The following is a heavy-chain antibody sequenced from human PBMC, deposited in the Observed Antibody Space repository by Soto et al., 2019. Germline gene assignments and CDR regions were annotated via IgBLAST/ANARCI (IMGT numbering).Heavy chain of an antibody. Sequence: PGGSLRLSCAASGFTFSNYGMHWVRQAPGKGLEWVIVISYDGNVAYYADSVKGRFTISRDDSKNTLYLQMNSLKTEDTALYYCTTDFPWAYSSTWTHDYWGQGTLVTVSS. D-gene: IGHD6-13*01. CDR1: GFTFSNYG. J-gene: IGHJ4*02. V-gene: IGHV3-30*03. CDR2: ISYDGNVA. CDR3: TTDFPWAYSSTWTHDY.